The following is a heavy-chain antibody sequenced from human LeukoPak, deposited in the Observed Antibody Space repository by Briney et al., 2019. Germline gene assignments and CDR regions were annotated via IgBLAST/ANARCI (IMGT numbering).Heavy chain of an antibody. CDR2: ISGSGTTT. D-gene: IGHD3-16*01. V-gene: IGHV3-23*01. J-gene: IGHJ4*02. CDR3: AQDSYAYGEEYFDY. Sequence: GGSLRLSCAASGFTFRSYAMNWVRQAPGKGLEWVSIISGSGTTTKYADSVKGRFTISRDNSKNTLYLQMNSLRAEDTAVYYCAQDSYAYGEEYFDYWGQGALVTVSS. CDR1: GFTFRSYA.